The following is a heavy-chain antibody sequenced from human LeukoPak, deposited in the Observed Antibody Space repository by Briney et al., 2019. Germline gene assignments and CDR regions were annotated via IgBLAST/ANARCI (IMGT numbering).Heavy chain of an antibody. J-gene: IGHJ4*02. CDR1: GFTFSGYY. D-gene: IGHD6-19*01. CDR2: ISSSGDRQ. V-gene: IGHV3-11*01. CDR3: ARGRGAVAGQYFDY. Sequence: GGSLRLSCAASGFTFSGYYMSWIRQAPGKGPEWISYISSSGDRQYYADSVKGRFSISRDNAKNSLFLQMDSLRAEDTAVYYCARGRGAVAGQYFDYWGQGTLVTVSS.